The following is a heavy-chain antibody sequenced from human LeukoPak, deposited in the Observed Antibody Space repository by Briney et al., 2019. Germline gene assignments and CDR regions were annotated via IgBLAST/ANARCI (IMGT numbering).Heavy chain of an antibody. CDR3: ARNIAVAGTEWFDP. CDR1: GGTISSYA. J-gene: IGHJ5*02. V-gene: IGHV1-69*04. CDR2: IIPIFGIA. D-gene: IGHD6-19*01. Sequence: GASVKVSCKASGGTISSYAISWVRQAPGQGLEWMGRIIPIFGIANYAQKFQGRVTITADKSTSTAYMELSSLRSEDTAVYYCARNIAVAGTEWFDPWGQGTLVTVSS.